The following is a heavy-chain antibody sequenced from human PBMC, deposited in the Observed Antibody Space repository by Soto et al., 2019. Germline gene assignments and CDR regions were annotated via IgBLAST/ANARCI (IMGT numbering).Heavy chain of an antibody. V-gene: IGHV1-69*06. CDR2: IIPIDDSP. CDR1: GGTFNTYS. Sequence: VQLVQSGAEVRQPGSSVRVSCKASGGTFNTYSVTWVRQAPGQGLECMGGIIPIDDSPYYARRFLGRVSLTPDTSTNPAYVVASSLTSADTAVCFWVGDSASVTQAPLPDWGQVTVVLGSS. D-gene: IGHD2-21*02. CDR3: VGDSASVTQAPLPD. J-gene: IGHJ4*02.